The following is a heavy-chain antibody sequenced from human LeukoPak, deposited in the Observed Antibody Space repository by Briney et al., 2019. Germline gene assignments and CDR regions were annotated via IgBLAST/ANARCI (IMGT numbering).Heavy chain of an antibody. CDR3: TASGTSGGYIQH. V-gene: IGHV4-39*01. D-gene: IGHD3-16*01. CDR2: TYSGGNT. Sequence: PSETLSLTYPVSGDSVRSRSFYWGWIRQPPGGRLEWIATTYSGGNTYYTPSLKSRVTISVDTSKNQLSLKLSSVTAADTAGYYCTASGTSGGYIQHWGQGTLVIVSS. CDR1: GDSVRSRSFY. J-gene: IGHJ1*01.